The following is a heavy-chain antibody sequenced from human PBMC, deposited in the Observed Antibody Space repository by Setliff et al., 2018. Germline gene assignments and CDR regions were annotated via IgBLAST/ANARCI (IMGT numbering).Heavy chain of an antibody. V-gene: IGHV4-59*11. CDR1: GGSIDSHY. CDR2: IYYSGNT. Sequence: PSETLSLTCSVYGGSIDSHYWSWIRQPPGKGLEWIGSIYYSGNTNYNPSLKSRVTISVDTSKNQFSLKLSSVTAADTAVYYCARAPQPDWLSYYYYYYGMDVWGQGTTVTVSS. D-gene: IGHD3-9*01. CDR3: ARAPQPDWLSYYYYYYGMDV. J-gene: IGHJ6*02.